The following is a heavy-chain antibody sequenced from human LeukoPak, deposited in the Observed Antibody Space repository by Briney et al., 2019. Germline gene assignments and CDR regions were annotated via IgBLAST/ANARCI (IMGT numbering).Heavy chain of an antibody. CDR3: ASLGYCSSTSCSGVRYYYYMDV. Sequence: GASVKVSCKASGYTFTGYYMHWVRQAPGQGLEWMGWINPNSGGTNYAQKFQGRVTMTRDTSISTAYMELSRLRSDDTAVYYCASLGYCSSTSCSGVRYYYYMDVWGKGTTVTVSS. V-gene: IGHV1-2*02. D-gene: IGHD2-2*01. CDR1: GYTFTGYY. J-gene: IGHJ6*03. CDR2: INPNSGGT.